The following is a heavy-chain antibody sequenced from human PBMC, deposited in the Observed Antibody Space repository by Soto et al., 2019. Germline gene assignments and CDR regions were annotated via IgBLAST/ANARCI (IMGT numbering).Heavy chain of an antibody. CDR2: IIPIFGTA. Sequence: SVKVSCKASGGTFSSYAISWVRQAPGQGLEWMGGIIPIFGTANYAQKFQGRVTITADESTSTAYMELSSLRSEDTAVYYCARDRGYCSGGSCSYNYYGMDVWGQGTTVTVS. CDR3: ARDRGYCSGGSCSYNYYGMDV. J-gene: IGHJ6*02. D-gene: IGHD2-15*01. CDR1: GGTFSSYA. V-gene: IGHV1-69*13.